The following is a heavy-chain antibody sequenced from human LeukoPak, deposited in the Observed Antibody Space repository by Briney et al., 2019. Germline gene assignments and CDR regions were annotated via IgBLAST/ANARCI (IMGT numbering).Heavy chain of an antibody. J-gene: IGHJ3*02. CDR2: INHSGST. V-gene: IGHV4-34*01. D-gene: IGHD3-10*01. CDR3: AGLNYYGSGIGAFDI. Sequence: SETLSLTCAVYGGSFSGYYWSWIRQPPGKGLEWIGEINHSGSTYYNPSLKSRVTISVDTSKNQFSLKLSSVTAADTAVYYCAGLNYYGSGIGAFDIWGQGTMVTVSS. CDR1: GGSFSGYY.